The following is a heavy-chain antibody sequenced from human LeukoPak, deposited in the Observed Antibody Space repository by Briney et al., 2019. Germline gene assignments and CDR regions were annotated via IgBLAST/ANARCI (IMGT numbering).Heavy chain of an antibody. CDR3: ASPPGYSYGLYFDY. D-gene: IGHD5-18*01. CDR2: FDPEDGET. Sequence: ASVTVSLKVSGYTLTELSMHWVRQARGKGGEGMGGFDPEDGETIYTQKFQGRLTMTHDTSTHTAYIDLSSLRSEDTAVYYCASPPGYSYGLYFDYWGQGTLVTVSS. J-gene: IGHJ4*02. CDR1: GYTLTELS. V-gene: IGHV1-24*01.